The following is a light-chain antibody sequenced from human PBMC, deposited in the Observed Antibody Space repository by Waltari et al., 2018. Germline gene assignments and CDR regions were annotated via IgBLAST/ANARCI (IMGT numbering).Light chain of an antibody. J-gene: IGLJ3*02. CDR1: SSDIGSYNL. CDR2: DVT. V-gene: IGLV2-23*02. CDR3: CSYAGDSLWV. Sequence: QSALTQPASVSASPGQSITISCTGTSSDIGSYNLVSWYQQHPGKAPKVMIYDVTKRPSGVSNRFSGSKSGYTASLTVSGLQAEDESDYYCCSYAGDSLWVFGGGTKLTVL.